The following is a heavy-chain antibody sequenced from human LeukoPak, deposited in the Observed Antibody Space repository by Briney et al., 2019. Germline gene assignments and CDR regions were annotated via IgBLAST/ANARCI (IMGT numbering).Heavy chain of an antibody. CDR2: IYYSGST. J-gene: IGHJ6*03. D-gene: IGHD3-10*01. V-gene: IGHV4-59*01. CDR3: ARSSRYYYGSGSYNYYYYMDV. CDR1: GGSISSYY. Sequence: SETLSLTCTVSGGSISSYYWSWIRQPPGKGLEWIGNIYYSGSTNYNPSLKSRVTISVDTSKNQFSLKLSSVTAADTAVYYCARSSRYYYGSGSYNYYYYMDVWGKGTTVTISS.